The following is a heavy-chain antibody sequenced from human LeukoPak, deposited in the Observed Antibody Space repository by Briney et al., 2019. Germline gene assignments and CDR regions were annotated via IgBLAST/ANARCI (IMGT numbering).Heavy chain of an antibody. J-gene: IGHJ4*02. CDR1: GFTLNSYA. Sequence: GGSLRLSCAASGFTLNSYAMSWVRQAPGKGLEWVSAISPSGPDAYYADSVKGRFTISRDNSKNTLYLQMSSLRADDSAVYYCAKRGGYETMAAFDYWGQGTLVTVSS. CDR3: AKRGGYETMAAFDY. CDR2: ISPSGPDA. V-gene: IGHV3-23*01. D-gene: IGHD3-10*01.